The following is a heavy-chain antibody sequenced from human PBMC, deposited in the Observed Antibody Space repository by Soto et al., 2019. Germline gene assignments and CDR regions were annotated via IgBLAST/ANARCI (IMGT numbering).Heavy chain of an antibody. CDR1: GFTFSSYW. Sequence: GGSLRLSCAASGFTFSSYWMHWVRQAPGKGLVWVSRINSDGSSTSYADSVKGRFTISRDNAKNTLYLQMNSLRAEDTVVYYCAREMIVVVKSDYYGMDVWGQGTTVTVSS. CDR2: INSDGSST. CDR3: AREMIVVVKSDYYGMDV. J-gene: IGHJ6*02. V-gene: IGHV3-74*01. D-gene: IGHD3-22*01.